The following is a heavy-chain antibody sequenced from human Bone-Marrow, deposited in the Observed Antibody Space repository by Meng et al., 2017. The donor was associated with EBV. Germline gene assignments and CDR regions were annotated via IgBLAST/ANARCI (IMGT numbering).Heavy chain of an antibody. CDR3: ARDRQWFFDL. Sequence: QVQLQESGPGLVKPSGTLSLTCAFSGGSMSNTNDYWGWIRQPPGRGLEWIGSTYFSGNTYYNASLGSRVTMALDTSKNQLSLKLNSVTAADTAVYFCARDRQWFFDLWGRGTLVTVS. CDR2: TYFSGNT. V-gene: IGHV4-39*07. CDR1: GGSMSNTNDY. J-gene: IGHJ2*01.